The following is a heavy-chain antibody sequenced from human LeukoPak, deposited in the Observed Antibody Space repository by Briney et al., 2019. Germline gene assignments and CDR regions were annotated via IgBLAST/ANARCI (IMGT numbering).Heavy chain of an antibody. CDR2: INPTSTSI. J-gene: IGHJ4*02. Sequence: GGSLRLSCVASGLTFSDYSINWVRRAPGKGLEWVSSINPTSTSIYYADAVRGRFTISRDNAKRSLYLQMDSLRPQDTGVYYCVRDEALWRLDYWGQGTLVTVSS. CDR3: VRDEALWRLDY. CDR1: GLTFSDYS. D-gene: IGHD2-21*01. V-gene: IGHV3-21*01.